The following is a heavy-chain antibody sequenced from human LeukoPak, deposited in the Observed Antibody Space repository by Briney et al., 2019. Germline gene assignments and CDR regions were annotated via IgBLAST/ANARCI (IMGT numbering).Heavy chain of an antibody. CDR1: GYTFTSYD. CDR2: MNPNSGNT. V-gene: IGHV1-8*01. J-gene: IGHJ6*02. CDR3: ARGFIGYYDILTGYSIPYYYCGMDV. D-gene: IGHD3-9*01. Sequence: ASVKVSCKASGYTFTSYDINWVRQVTGQGLEWMGWMNPNSGNTGYAQKFQGRVTMTRNTSVSTAYMELSSLRSEDTAVYYCARGFIGYYDILTGYSIPYYYCGMDVWGQGTTVTVSS.